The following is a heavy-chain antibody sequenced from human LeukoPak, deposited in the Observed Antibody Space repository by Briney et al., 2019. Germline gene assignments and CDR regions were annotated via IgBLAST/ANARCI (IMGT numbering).Heavy chain of an antibody. CDR3: ARNEIAGTTDYHYMHA. Sequence: GASVKVSCKASGYTFTGYYMHWVRQAPGQGLEWMGWINPNSGGTNYAQKFQGRVTMTRDTSISTAYMELSSLRSDDTAVYYCARNEIAGTTDYHYMHAWGKGTTVTVSS. J-gene: IGHJ6*03. D-gene: IGHD1-7*01. CDR1: GYTFTGYY. V-gene: IGHV1-2*02. CDR2: INPNSGGT.